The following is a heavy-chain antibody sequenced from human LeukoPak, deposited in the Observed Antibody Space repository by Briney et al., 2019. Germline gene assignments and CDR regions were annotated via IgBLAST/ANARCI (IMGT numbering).Heavy chain of an antibody. CDR2: INADGSTT. CDR1: AFTFSTSW. J-gene: IGHJ4*02. V-gene: IGHV3-74*01. CDR3: ARGAYSSGWAYFDH. Sequence: GGSLRLSCAASAFTFSTSWMHWVRQAPGKGLVWVSRINADGSTTSYADSVKGRFTVSRDNAKNTLYLQMNSLRVEDTAVYYCARGAYSSGWAYFDHWGQGTLVTVSS. D-gene: IGHD6-19*01.